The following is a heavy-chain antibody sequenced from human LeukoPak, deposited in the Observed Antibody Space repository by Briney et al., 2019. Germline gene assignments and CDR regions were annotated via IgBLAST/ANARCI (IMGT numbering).Heavy chain of an antibody. CDR1: GGSISSYY. V-gene: IGHV4-59*08. CDR3: ARHSGSYAPRWFDP. Sequence: SETLSLTCTVSGGSISSYYWSWIRQPPGKGLEWIGYIYYSGSTNYNPSLKSRVTISVDTSKNQFSLKLSSVTAADTAVYYCARHSGSYAPRWFDPWGQGTLVTVSS. CDR2: IYYSGST. D-gene: IGHD1-26*01. J-gene: IGHJ5*02.